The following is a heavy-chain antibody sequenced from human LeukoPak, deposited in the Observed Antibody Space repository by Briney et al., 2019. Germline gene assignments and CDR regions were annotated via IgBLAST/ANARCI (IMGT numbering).Heavy chain of an antibody. CDR3: ARLYCSGGSCYPGQFDY. CDR1: EFTFSSYW. J-gene: IGHJ4*02. D-gene: IGHD2-15*01. Sequence: GGSLRLSCAASEFTFSSYWMSWVRQAPGKGLDWLANIKQDGSEKYYVDSVKGRFTISRDNAKNSLYLQMNSLRAEDTAVYYCARLYCSGGSCYPGQFDYWGQGTLVTVSS. CDR2: IKQDGSEK. V-gene: IGHV3-7*01.